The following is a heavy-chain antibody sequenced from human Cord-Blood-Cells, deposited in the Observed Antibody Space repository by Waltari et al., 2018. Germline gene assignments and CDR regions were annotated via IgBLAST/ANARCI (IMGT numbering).Heavy chain of an antibody. D-gene: IGHD2-15*01. Sequence: QVQLQESGPGLVKPSETLSLTCAVSGFSIRSGCYWGWIRQPPGKGLEWIGSIYHSGSTYYHPTLKSRFTISVDTSKNQFSLKPSSVTAADTAVYYCAAEVVAATWYYFDYWGQGTLVTVSS. J-gene: IGHJ4*02. CDR3: AAEVVAATWYYFDY. CDR1: GFSIRSGCY. CDR2: IYHSGST. V-gene: IGHV4-38-2*01.